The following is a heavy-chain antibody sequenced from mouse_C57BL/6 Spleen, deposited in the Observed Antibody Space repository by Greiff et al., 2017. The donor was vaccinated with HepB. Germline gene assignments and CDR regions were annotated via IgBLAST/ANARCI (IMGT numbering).Heavy chain of an antibody. Sequence: QVQLKESGAELAKPGASVKLSCKASGYTFTSYWMHWVKQRPGQGLEWIGYINPSSGYTKYNQKFKDKATLTADKSSSTAYMQLSSLTYEDSAVYYCAREDGSSPAWFAYWGQGTLVTVSA. V-gene: IGHV1-7*01. CDR3: AREDGSSPAWFAY. CDR2: INPSSGYT. D-gene: IGHD1-1*01. CDR1: GYTFTSYW. J-gene: IGHJ3*01.